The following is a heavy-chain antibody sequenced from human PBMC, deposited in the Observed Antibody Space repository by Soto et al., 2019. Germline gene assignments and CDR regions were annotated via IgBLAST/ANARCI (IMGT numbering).Heavy chain of an antibody. V-gene: IGHV4-59*01. J-gene: IGHJ6*02. Sequence: PSETLSLTCTVSGGSIDYYHWTWIRQPPGKGLEWIGYVSDSGRTSYSPSLQSRVSISVDSSRNQFPLRLTSVTAADTAVYYCARDSTRWFPYYGVDVWGPGTSVTVSS. D-gene: IGHD6-13*01. CDR2: VSDSGRT. CDR3: ARDSTRWFPYYGVDV. CDR1: GGSIDYYH.